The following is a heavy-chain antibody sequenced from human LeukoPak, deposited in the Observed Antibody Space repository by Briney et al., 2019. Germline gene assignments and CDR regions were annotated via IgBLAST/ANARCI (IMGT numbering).Heavy chain of an antibody. CDR1: GFTFSSYG. Sequence: GGSLRLSCAASGFTFSSYGMHWVRQAPGKGLEWVAFIRYDGSNKYYADSMKGRFTISRDNSKNTLYLQMNSLRAEDTAVYYCAKDTPRRVPAAQGPDYWGQGNLVTVSS. CDR3: AKDTPRRVPAAQGPDY. CDR2: IRYDGSNK. J-gene: IGHJ4*02. D-gene: IGHD2-2*01. V-gene: IGHV3-30*02.